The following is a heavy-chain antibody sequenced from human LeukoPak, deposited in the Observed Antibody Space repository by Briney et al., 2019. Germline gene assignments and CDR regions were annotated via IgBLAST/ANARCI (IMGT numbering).Heavy chain of an antibody. CDR3: ARDAGRVRGVIRLPATDKNYYYYYGMDV. D-gene: IGHD3-10*01. Sequence: PSETLSHTCTVSGGSISSYYWSWIRQPAGKGLEWIGRIYTSGSTNYNPSLKSRVTMSVDTSKNQFSLKLSSVTAADTAVYYCARDAGRVRGVIRLPATDKNYYYYYGMDVWGQGTTVTVSS. V-gene: IGHV4-4*07. J-gene: IGHJ6*02. CDR1: GGSISSYY. CDR2: IYTSGST.